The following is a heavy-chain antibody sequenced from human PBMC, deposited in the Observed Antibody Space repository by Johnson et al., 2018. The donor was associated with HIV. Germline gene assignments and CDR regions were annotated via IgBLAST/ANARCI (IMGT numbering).Heavy chain of an antibody. CDR3: ARVRAAAVSDSFDI. V-gene: IGHV3-20*04. CDR1: GFTFDDYG. J-gene: IGHJ3*02. Sequence: VQLVESGGGVVRPGGSLRLSCAAAGFTFDDYGMSWVRQAPGKGLEWVSGINWNGVRTAYQDSMKGRFTISRDNAKNSLYLQMNSLRADDTALYYCARVRAAAVSDSFDIWGQGTMVTVSS. D-gene: IGHD6-13*01. CDR2: INWNGVRT.